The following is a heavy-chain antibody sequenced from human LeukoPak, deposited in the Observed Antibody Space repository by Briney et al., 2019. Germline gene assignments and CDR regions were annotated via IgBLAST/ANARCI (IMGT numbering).Heavy chain of an antibody. D-gene: IGHD3-10*01. CDR2: VFYSGST. CDR3: ARRPQYYYGSGSYPNAFDI. J-gene: IGHJ3*02. CDR1: GGSISSYY. Sequence: SETLSLTCTVSGGSISSYYWSWIRQPPGKGLEWIGYVFYSGSTNYNPSLKSRVTISVDTSKNQFSLNLRSVTAADTAVYYCARRPQYYYGSGSYPNAFDIWGQGTMVTVSS. V-gene: IGHV4-59*01.